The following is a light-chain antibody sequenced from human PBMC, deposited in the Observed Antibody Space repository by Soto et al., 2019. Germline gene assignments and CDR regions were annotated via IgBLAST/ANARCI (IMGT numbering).Light chain of an antibody. Sequence: EIVLTQSPGTLSLSPGERATLSCRASQSVSTTYLAWYQQKPGQAPRLLIYGASSRATGIPDRFSGSGSGTDFTLTISRLELEDFALYYCQHYGTSPRTFGQGTKVNIK. CDR2: GAS. CDR3: QHYGTSPRT. V-gene: IGKV3-20*01. J-gene: IGKJ1*01. CDR1: QSVSTTY.